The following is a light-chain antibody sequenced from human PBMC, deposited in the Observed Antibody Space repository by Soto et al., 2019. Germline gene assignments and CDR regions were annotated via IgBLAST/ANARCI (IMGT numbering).Light chain of an antibody. CDR3: NSYTSSSTL. CDR1: SSDVGGYNY. Sequence: QSALTQPASVSGSPGQSITISCTGTSSDVGGYNYVSWYQQHPGKAPKLMIYDVSNRPSGVSNRFSGSKSGNTASLTISGLQAEDEAYYYCNSYTSSSTLFGGGTKLTVL. V-gene: IGLV2-14*01. J-gene: IGLJ2*01. CDR2: DVS.